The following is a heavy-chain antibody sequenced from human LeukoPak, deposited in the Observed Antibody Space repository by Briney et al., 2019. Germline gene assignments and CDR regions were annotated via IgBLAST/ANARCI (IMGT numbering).Heavy chain of an antibody. CDR2: INPNSGGT. CDR3: AKDLEYSSSDY. Sequence: VASVKVSCKASGYTFTGYYMHWVRQAPGQGLEWMGRINPNSGGTNYAQKFQGRVTMTRDTSISTAYMELSRLRSDDTAVYYCAKDLEYSSSDYWGQGTLGTVSS. CDR1: GYTFTGYY. J-gene: IGHJ4*02. D-gene: IGHD6-6*01. V-gene: IGHV1-2*06.